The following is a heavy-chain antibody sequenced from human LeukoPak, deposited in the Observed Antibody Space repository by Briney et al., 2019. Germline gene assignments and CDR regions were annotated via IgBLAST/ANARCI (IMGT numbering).Heavy chain of an antibody. CDR2: INPNSGGT. J-gene: IGHJ3*02. CDR1: GHTFTGYY. D-gene: IGHD3-9*01. CDR3: ARDMYYDILTGYYTRSDDAFDI. Sequence: ASVKVSCKASGHTFTGYYMHWVRQAPGQGLGWMGWINPNSGGTNYAQKFQGRVTMTRDTSISTAYMELSRLRSDDTAVYYCARDMYYDILTGYYTRSDDAFDIWGQGTMVTVSS. V-gene: IGHV1-2*02.